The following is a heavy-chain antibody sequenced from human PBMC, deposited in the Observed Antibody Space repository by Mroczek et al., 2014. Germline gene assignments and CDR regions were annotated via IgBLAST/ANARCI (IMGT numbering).Heavy chain of an antibody. CDR1: GFTFSSYG. J-gene: IGHJ3*02. V-gene: IGHV3-30*18. CDR2: ISYDGSNK. D-gene: IGHD3-3*01. CDR3: AKDLAIFGVVTDAFDI. Sequence: QVQLVESGGGVVQPGRSLRLSCAASGFTFSSYGMHWVRQAPGKGLEWVAVISYDGSNKYYADSVKGRFTISRDNSKNTLYLQMNSLRAEDTAVYYCAKDLAIFGVVTDAFDIWGQGTMVTV.